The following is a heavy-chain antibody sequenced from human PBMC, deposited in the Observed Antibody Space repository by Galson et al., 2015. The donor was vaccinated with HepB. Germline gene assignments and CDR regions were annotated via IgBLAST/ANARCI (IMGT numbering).Heavy chain of an antibody. J-gene: IGHJ6*02. CDR3: ARDEVHSSSWYRRGYYYGMDV. Sequence: SLRLSCAASGFTFSSYWMSWVRQAPGKGLEWVANIKQDGSEKYYVDSVKGRFTISRDNAKNSLYLQMNSLRAEDTAVYYCARDEVHSSSWYRRGYYYGMDVWGQGTTVTVSS. CDR1: GFTFSSYW. CDR2: IKQDGSEK. V-gene: IGHV3-7*03. D-gene: IGHD6-13*01.